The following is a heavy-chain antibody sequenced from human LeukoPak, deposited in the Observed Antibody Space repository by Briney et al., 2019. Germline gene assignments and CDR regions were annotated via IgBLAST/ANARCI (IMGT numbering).Heavy chain of an antibody. V-gene: IGHV3-23*01. CDR3: AKVRRMVAGRVWWDAFDI. CDR1: GFTFSIHA. Sequence: GGSLRLSCAASGFTFSIHAMSWVRQAPGKGLEWVSGISESGSNTYYADSVKGRFTISRDNSMNTLYLQMNSLRAEDTAVYYCAKVRRMVAGRVWWDAFDIWGQGTMVTVSS. D-gene: IGHD2-8*02. J-gene: IGHJ3*02. CDR2: ISESGSNT.